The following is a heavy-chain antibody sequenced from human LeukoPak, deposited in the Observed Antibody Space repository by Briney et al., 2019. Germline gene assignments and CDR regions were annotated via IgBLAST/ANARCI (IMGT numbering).Heavy chain of an antibody. CDR3: ARDKSGSSGWYSYFDY. Sequence: ASVTVSCKASGYTFTGYYMHWVRQAPGQGLEWMGWINPNSGDTNYAQKFQGRVTMTRDTSISTAYMELSRLRSDDTAVYYCARDKSGSSGWYSYFDYWGQGTLVTVSS. J-gene: IGHJ4*02. V-gene: IGHV1-2*02. CDR2: INPNSGDT. D-gene: IGHD6-19*01. CDR1: GYTFTGYY.